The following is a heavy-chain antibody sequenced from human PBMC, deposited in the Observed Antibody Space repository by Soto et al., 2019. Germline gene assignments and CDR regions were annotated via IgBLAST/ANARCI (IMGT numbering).Heavy chain of an antibody. D-gene: IGHD2-2*01. CDR3: AREYANSPEAFDY. Sequence: QVQLQESGPGLVKPSETLSLTCTVSGGSVNSDYYYWTWIRQPPGKGLEWIGYIYNSGRTNYNPSLESRVTISLDTSRNQFSLKLSSVTAADTAVFYCAREYANSPEAFDYWGRGALVTVSS. V-gene: IGHV4-61*01. J-gene: IGHJ4*02. CDR1: GGSVNSDYYY. CDR2: IYNSGRT.